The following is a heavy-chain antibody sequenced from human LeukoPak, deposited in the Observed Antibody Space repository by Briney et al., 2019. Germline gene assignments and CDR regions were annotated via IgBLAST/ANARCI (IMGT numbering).Heavy chain of an antibody. V-gene: IGHV3-7*01. CDR1: GFTVSSNY. J-gene: IGHJ6*02. D-gene: IGHD2-21*01. Sequence: GGSLRLSCAASGFTVSSNYMSWVRQAPGKGLEWVANIKQDGSEKDYVDSVKGRFTISRDNAKNSLYLQMNSPRAEDTAVYYCARYCGGDCYGMDVWGQGTTVTVSS. CDR2: IKQDGSEK. CDR3: ARYCGGDCYGMDV.